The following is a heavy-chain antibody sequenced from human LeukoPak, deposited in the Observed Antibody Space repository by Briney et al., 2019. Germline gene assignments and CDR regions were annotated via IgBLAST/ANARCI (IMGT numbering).Heavy chain of an antibody. CDR3: AKAWEADHTSSWYYFDY. Sequence: GGSLRLSCPASGFIFKNYAMNWVRQAPGKGLEWVSSISGSGGSSYYADSVKGRFTVSRDNSMNTLYLQINSLRAEDTAVYYCAKAWEADHTSSWYYFDYWGQGTLVTVSS. V-gene: IGHV3-23*01. CDR1: GFIFKNYA. D-gene: IGHD6-13*01. CDR2: ISGSGGSS. J-gene: IGHJ4*02.